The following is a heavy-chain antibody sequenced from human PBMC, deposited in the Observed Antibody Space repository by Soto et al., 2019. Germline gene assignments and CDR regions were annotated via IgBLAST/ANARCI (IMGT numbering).Heavy chain of an antibody. D-gene: IGHD1-7*01. CDR2: ISAYNGNT. CDR1: GYTFTTYG. Sequence: QVQLVQSGSEVKKPGASVKVSCKASGYTFTTYGISWVRQAPGQGLEWMGWISAYNGNTNYAQKLQDRVTMTTDTSTSTAYMELRSLRSADTDVYYCARDSPSASQLPHDWGQGTLVTVSS. V-gene: IGHV1-18*01. J-gene: IGHJ4*02. CDR3: ARDSPSASQLPHD.